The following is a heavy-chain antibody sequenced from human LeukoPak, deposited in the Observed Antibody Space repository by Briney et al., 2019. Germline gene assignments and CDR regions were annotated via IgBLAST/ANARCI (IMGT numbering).Heavy chain of an antibody. D-gene: IGHD3-3*01. CDR3: AREYDFWSGNYYYMDV. Sequence: GASVRVSCKASGYTFTSYYMNWLRQAPGQGLEWMGGIIPIFGTANYAQKFQGRVTITADESTSTAYMELSSLRSEDTAVYYCAREYDFWSGNYYYMDVWGKGTTVTVSS. J-gene: IGHJ6*03. CDR2: IIPIFGTA. V-gene: IGHV1-69*13. CDR1: GYTFTSYY.